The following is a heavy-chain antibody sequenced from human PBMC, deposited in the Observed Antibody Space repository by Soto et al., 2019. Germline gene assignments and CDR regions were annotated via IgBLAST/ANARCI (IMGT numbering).Heavy chain of an antibody. CDR1: GFSLSNARMG. Sequence: QVTLKESGPVLVKPTETLTLTCTVSGFSLSNARMGVSWIRQPPGKALEWLAHIFSNDEKSYSTSLKSRLTISKDTSKSHVVLTMTNMDPVDTATYYCARIRVVLVPAASNWFDPWGQGTLVTVSS. CDR2: IFSNDEK. V-gene: IGHV2-26*01. J-gene: IGHJ5*02. D-gene: IGHD2-2*01. CDR3: ARIRVVLVPAASNWFDP.